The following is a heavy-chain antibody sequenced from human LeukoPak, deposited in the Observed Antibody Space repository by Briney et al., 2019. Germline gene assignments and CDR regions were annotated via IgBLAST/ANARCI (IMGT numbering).Heavy chain of an antibody. D-gene: IGHD6-19*01. CDR1: GFTFSDYY. CDR2: ISSSGSTI. Sequence: GGSPRLSCAASGFTFSDYYMSWIRQAPGKELEWVSYISSSGSTIYYADSVKGRFTISRDNAKNSLYLQMNSLRAEDTAVYYCAEGIAVAGSRAHFDYWGQGTLVTVSS. J-gene: IGHJ4*02. CDR3: AEGIAVAGSRAHFDY. V-gene: IGHV3-11*04.